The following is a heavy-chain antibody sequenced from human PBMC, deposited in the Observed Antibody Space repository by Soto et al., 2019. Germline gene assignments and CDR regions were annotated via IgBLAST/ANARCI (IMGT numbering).Heavy chain of an antibody. D-gene: IGHD3-10*01. CDR2: IYYSGST. V-gene: IGHV4-39*07. CDR3: AREGSPYYYGSGSRRWFDP. CDR1: GGSISSSSYY. Sequence: SETLSLTCTVSGGSISSSSYYWGWIRQPPGKGLEWIGSIYYSGSTYYNPSLKSRVTISVDTSKNQFSLKLSSVTAADTAVYYCAREGSPYYYGSGSRRWFDPWGQGTLVTVSS. J-gene: IGHJ5*02.